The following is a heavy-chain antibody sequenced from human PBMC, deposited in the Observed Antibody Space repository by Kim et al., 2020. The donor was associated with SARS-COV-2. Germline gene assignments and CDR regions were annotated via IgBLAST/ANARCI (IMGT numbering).Heavy chain of an antibody. J-gene: IGHJ6*02. CDR3: ARDTRPVYYGMDV. Sequence: YTPSLSSRISMSVDTPKNQFSLRLSSVTAADTAIYYCARDTRPVYYGMDVWGQGTTVTVSS. V-gene: IGHV4-4*07. D-gene: IGHD1-1*01.